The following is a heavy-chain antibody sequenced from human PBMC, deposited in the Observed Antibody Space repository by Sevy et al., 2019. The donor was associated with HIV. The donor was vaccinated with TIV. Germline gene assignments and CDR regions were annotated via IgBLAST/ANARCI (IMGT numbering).Heavy chain of an antibody. J-gene: IGHJ6*02. D-gene: IGHD5-12*01. Sequence: GGSLRLSCAASGFTFSSYEMNWVRQAPGKGLEWVSYISSSGSTIYYADSVKGRFTISRANAKNSLYVQMNSLRAEDTAVYYGAREGRGRDIVATMMDYYYYYGMDVWGQGTTVTVSS. CDR1: GFTFSSYE. CDR2: ISSSGSTI. V-gene: IGHV3-48*03. CDR3: AREGRGRDIVATMMDYYYYYGMDV.